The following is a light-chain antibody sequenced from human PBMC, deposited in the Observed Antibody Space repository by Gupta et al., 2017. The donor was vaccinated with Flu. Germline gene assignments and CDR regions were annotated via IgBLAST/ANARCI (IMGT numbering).Light chain of an antibody. CDR3: QQYYSAPTT. CDR2: WAS. Sequence: DILMTHSAAALAVSVGERATSACKPSQSLSNRFNNPNNLAWYHHKAGQPPKVLIYWASIRESGVPDRFLGRGSGSDFSLTVSSLQAEDVAVYYCQQYYSAPTTFGQGTKVEIK. V-gene: IGKV4-1*01. CDR1: QSLSNRFNNPNN. J-gene: IGKJ1*01.